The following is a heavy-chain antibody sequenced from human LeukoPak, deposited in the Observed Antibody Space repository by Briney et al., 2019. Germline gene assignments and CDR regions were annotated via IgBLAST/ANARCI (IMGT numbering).Heavy chain of an antibody. CDR1: GGSISSSSYY. D-gene: IGHD1-26*01. Sequence: SETLSLTCTVSGGSISSSSYYWGWIRQPPGKGLEWIGSIYYSGSTYYNPPLKSRVTISVDTSKNQFSLKLSSVTAADTAVYYCARLGATGHYWGQGTLVTVSS. CDR3: ARLGATGHY. CDR2: IYYSGST. V-gene: IGHV4-39*01. J-gene: IGHJ4*02.